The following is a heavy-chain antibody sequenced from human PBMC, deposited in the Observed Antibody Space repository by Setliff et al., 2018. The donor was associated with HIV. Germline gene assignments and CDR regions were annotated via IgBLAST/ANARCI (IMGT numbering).Heavy chain of an antibody. V-gene: IGHV3-30*02. CDR3: ARSQWEVPILSWFDP. Sequence: TGGSLRLSCAASGFTFSSYGMHWVRQGPGKGLEWVAFIRHNGRNQYYAESVKGRFTVSRDNSKNTLFLQMDSLNHEDTALYFCARSQWEVPILSWFDPWGQGTSVTVSS. CDR1: GFTFSSYG. CDR2: IRHNGRNQ. D-gene: IGHD1-26*01. J-gene: IGHJ5*02.